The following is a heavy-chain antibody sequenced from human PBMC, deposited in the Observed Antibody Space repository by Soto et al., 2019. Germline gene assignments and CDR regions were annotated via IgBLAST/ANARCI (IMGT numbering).Heavy chain of an antibody. CDR2: INAKGDST. J-gene: IGHJ4*02. CDR3: AHGGVPAAVPRWGFDF. Sequence: EVQLLESGGGLVQPGGSLRLSCAASGFTFSSYAMSWVRQAPGKGLEWVSGINAKGDSTFYADSVKGRFAVSRDNSRNTLYLHMSSLRLDDTAIYYCAHGGVPAAVPRWGFDFWGQGTLVTVSS. CDR1: GFTFSSYA. V-gene: IGHV3-23*01. D-gene: IGHD2-2*01.